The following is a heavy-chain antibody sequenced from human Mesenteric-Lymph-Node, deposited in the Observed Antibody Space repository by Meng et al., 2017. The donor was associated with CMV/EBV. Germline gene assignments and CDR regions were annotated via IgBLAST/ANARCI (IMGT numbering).Heavy chain of an antibody. J-gene: IGHJ4*02. V-gene: IGHV1-69*05. Sequence: KASGGTFSSYAISWVRQAPGQGLEWMGVIIPIFGTANYAQKFRGRVTITTDESTSTAYMELSSLRSEDTAVYYCARGVGSYYWYYFDYWGQGTLVTVSS. CDR1: GGTFSSYA. D-gene: IGHD1-26*01. CDR2: IIPIFGTA. CDR3: ARGVGSYYWYYFDY.